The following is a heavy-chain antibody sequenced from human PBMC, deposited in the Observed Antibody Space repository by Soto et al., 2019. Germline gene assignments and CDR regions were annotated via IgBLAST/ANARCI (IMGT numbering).Heavy chain of an antibody. CDR3: ASGGQYAPSYV. Sequence: SETLSLTCSVSGGSISSYYWSWIRQPPGKGLEWIGYIYHSGSTNHSPSLKSRVTISVDTSKNQFSLRLNSLTAADTAVYYCASGGQYAPSYVWGQGTLVTVSS. D-gene: IGHD3-16*01. CDR2: IYHSGST. J-gene: IGHJ4*02. V-gene: IGHV4-59*01. CDR1: GGSISSYY.